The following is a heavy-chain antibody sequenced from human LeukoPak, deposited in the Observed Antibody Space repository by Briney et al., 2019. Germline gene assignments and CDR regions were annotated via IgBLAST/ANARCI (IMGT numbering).Heavy chain of an antibody. CDR1: GGSISSYY. CDR2: IFTSGST. D-gene: IGHD2-15*01. J-gene: IGHJ6*03. Sequence: SETLSLTCTVSGGSISSYYWSWIRQPAGKGLEWIGRIFTSGSTHYNPSLKSRVTVSLDTSKNQFSLNLTSVTAADTAVYYCARDPAAYYYYYMDVWGKGTTVTISS. V-gene: IGHV4-4*07. CDR3: ARDPAAYYYYYMDV.